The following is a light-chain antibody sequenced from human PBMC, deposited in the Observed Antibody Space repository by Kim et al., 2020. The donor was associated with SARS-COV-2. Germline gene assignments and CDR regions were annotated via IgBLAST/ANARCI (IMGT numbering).Light chain of an antibody. CDR2: QDN. CDR3: QAWDSSTAFYV. J-gene: IGLJ1*01. Sequence: PGQTASITCSGDKLGNKYACWYQQKPGRSPVLIIYQDNKRPSGIPPRFSGSNSGNTATLTISGTQAVDDADYYCQAWDSSTAFYVFGTGTKVTVL. CDR1: KLGNKY. V-gene: IGLV3-1*01.